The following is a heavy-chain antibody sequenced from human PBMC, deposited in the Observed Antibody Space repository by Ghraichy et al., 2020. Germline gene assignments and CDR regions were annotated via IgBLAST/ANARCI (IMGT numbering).Heavy chain of an antibody. V-gene: IGHV3-74*01. CDR1: GLSFSSYW. CDR3: VSNVNWGFPGYFNY. CDR2: ISTEGRKI. D-gene: IGHD7-27*01. J-gene: IGHJ4*02. Sequence: GGSLRLSCAASGLSFSSYWMYWVRQAPGKGLEWVSYISTEGRKIDYADSVKGRFTVSRDNAKNTLYLQMDSLRVEDTAVYYVVSNVNWGFPGYFNYWGQGILVPVSS.